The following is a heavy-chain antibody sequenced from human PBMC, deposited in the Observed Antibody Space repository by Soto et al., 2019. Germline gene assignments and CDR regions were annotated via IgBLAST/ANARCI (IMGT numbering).Heavy chain of an antibody. CDR2: ITSTGTTI. CDR1: GFTFSNYE. V-gene: IGHV3-48*03. CDR3: AKDGYRHLRSFAF. J-gene: IGHJ4*02. Sequence: GGSLRLSCAASGFTFSNYEMNWVRQAPGKGLEWISYITSTGTTIYYADSVKGRFTISRDNAQNSLYLQMSSLRAEDTAVYYFAKDGYRHLRSFAFWGQGSLVIGSA. D-gene: IGHD4-17*01.